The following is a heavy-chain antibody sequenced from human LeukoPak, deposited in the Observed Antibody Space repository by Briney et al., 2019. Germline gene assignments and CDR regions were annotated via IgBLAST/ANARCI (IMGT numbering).Heavy chain of an antibody. J-gene: IGHJ6*03. Sequence: ASVKVSCKASGYTFTGYYMHWVRQAPGQGLEWMGWINPNSGGTNYAQKFQGRVTMTRDTSISTAYMELSRLRSDDTAVYYCARDAGGVVPAAIRMDVWGKGTTVTVSS. V-gene: IGHV1-2*02. D-gene: IGHD2-2*01. CDR1: GYTFTGYY. CDR2: INPNSGGT. CDR3: ARDAGGVVPAAIRMDV.